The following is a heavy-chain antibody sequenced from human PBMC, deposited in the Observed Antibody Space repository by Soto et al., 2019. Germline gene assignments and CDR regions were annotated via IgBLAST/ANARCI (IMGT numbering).Heavy chain of an antibody. V-gene: IGHV1-69*13. CDR3: ARSLGDDSSGYYYVTPPDD. D-gene: IGHD3-22*01. CDR2: IIPIFGTA. Sequence: GASVKVSCKASGGTFSSYAISWVRQAPGQGLEWMGGIIPIFGTANYAQKFQGRVTITADESTSTAYMELSSLRSEDTAVYYCARSLGDDSSGYYYVTPPDDWGQGTLVTSPQ. CDR1: GGTFSSYA. J-gene: IGHJ4*02.